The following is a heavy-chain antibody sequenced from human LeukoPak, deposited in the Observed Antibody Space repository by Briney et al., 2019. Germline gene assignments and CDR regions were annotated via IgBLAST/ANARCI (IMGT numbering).Heavy chain of an antibody. D-gene: IGHD3-22*01. Sequence: SETLSLTCTVSGASISSYYWSWIRQPPGKGLEWIGDIYYSGSIKYNPSLKSRVTMSVDTSKNQFSVKLSSVTAADTAIYYCARENPSGYYNRPIDYWGQGTLVTVSS. CDR3: ARENPSGYYNRPIDY. J-gene: IGHJ4*02. V-gene: IGHV4-59*01. CDR2: IYYSGSI. CDR1: GASISSYY.